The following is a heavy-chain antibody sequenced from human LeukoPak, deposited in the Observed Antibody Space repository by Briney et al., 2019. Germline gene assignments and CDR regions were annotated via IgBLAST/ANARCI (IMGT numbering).Heavy chain of an antibody. V-gene: IGHV4-4*02. CDR3: ARRYGGYSNFDY. Sequence: SGTLSLTCAVSGGSILTTNWWSWVRQPPGEGLEWIGEVHLSGASNYNPSLKSRVTISVDTSKNQFSLKLTSVTAADTAVYYCARRYGGYSNFDYWGQGTLVTVSS. J-gene: IGHJ4*02. CDR1: GGSILTTNW. CDR2: VHLSGAS. D-gene: IGHD5-12*01.